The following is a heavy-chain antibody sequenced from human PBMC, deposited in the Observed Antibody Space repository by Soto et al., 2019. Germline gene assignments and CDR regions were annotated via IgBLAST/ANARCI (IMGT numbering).Heavy chain of an antibody. V-gene: IGHV3-23*01. CDR2: ISGSGGST. Sequence: GWSLRLSCAASGFTFSSYAMSWVRQAPGKGLEWGSSISGSGGSTYYADSVKGRFTIYRDNSKNTLYLQMNSLRAEDTAVYYCAKDGDYGDPGFLYYSSGMDVWGEGTTVTVS. CDR1: GFTFSSYA. CDR3: AKDGDYGDPGFLYYSSGMDV. D-gene: IGHD4-17*01. J-gene: IGHJ6*02.